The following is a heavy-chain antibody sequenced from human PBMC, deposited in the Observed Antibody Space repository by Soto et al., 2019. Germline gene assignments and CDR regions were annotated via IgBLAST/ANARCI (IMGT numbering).Heavy chain of an antibody. CDR3: PRQLSLRFLDRGFAP. V-gene: IGHV4-39*01. D-gene: IGHD3-3*01. J-gene: IGHJ5*02. CDR1: GGSISSSSYY. CDR2: IYYSGST. Sequence: PSETLSLTCTVSGGSISSSSYYWGWIRQPPGKGLEWIGSIYYSGSTYYNPSLKSRVTISVDTSKNQFSLKLSSVTAADTAVYYFPRQLSLRFLDRGFAPGGQGTLVTVSS.